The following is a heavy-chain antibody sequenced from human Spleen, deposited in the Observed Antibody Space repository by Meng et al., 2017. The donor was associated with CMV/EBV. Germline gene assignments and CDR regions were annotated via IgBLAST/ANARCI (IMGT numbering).Heavy chain of an antibody. Sequence: GLSGAAAVRLVPPGGSLCLSVAATGFTVSSNYMSWVRQAPGKGLEEVSVIYSGGSTYYADSVKGRFTIFRENSKNTLYLQMNSLRAEDTAVYYCATDRDSSGYYPFDYWGQGTLVTVSS. J-gene: IGHJ4*02. V-gene: IGHV3-66*01. D-gene: IGHD3-22*01. CDR3: ATDRDSSGYYPFDY. CDR1: GFTVSSNY. CDR2: IYSGGST.